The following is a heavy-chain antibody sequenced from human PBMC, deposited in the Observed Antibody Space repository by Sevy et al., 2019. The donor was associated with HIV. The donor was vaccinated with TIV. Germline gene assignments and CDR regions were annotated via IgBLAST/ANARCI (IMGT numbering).Heavy chain of an antibody. V-gene: IGHV5-51*01. D-gene: IGHD3-16*02. CDR1: GYSFTSYW. CDR2: IYPGDSDT. Sequence: GESLKISCNGSGYSFTSYWIGWVRQMPGKGLEWMGIIYPGDSDTRYSPSFQGQVTISADKSISTAYLQWSSLKASDTAMYYCVRQGGGDIMITFGGVIAPPYYFDYWGQGTLVTVSS. CDR3: VRQGGGDIMITFGGVIAPPYYFDY. J-gene: IGHJ4*02.